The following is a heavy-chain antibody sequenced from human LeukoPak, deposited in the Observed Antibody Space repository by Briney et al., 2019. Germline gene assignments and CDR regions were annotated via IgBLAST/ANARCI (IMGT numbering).Heavy chain of an antibody. Sequence: GASVKVSCKASGYTFTSYDINWVRQATGQGLEWMGWMNPNSGNTGYAQKFQGRVTITRNTSISTAYMELSSLRSEDTAVYYCARGGGGGGWLRPGSNYYYYMDVWGKGTTVTVSS. CDR1: GYTFTSYD. J-gene: IGHJ6*03. CDR2: MNPNSGNT. V-gene: IGHV1-8*03. D-gene: IGHD5-12*01. CDR3: ARGGGGGGWLRPGSNYYYYMDV.